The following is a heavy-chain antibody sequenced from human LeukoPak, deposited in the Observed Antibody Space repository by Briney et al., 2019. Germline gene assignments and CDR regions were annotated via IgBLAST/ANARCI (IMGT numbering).Heavy chain of an antibody. Sequence: SVKVSCTASGGTFSSYAISWVRQAPGQGLEWMGGIIPIFGTANYAQKFQGRVTITADESTSTAYIELSSLRAEDTAVYYCAREGYSYEFDYWGQGTLVTVSS. V-gene: IGHV1-69*13. J-gene: IGHJ4*02. CDR2: IIPIFGTA. CDR1: GGTFSSYA. CDR3: AREGYSYEFDY. D-gene: IGHD5-18*01.